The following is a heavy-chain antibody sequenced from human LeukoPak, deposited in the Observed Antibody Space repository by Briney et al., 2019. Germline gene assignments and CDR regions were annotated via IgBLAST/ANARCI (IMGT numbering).Heavy chain of an antibody. CDR2: INWNGGST. CDR3: AREGDLGYCSGGSCYYFDY. J-gene: IGHJ4*02. CDR1: GFTFDDYG. Sequence: GGSLRLSCAASGFTFDDYGMSWVRQAPGKGLEWVSGINWNGGSTGYADSVKGRFTISRDNAKNSLYLRMNSLRAEDTALYYCAREGDLGYCSGGSCYYFDYWGQGTLVTVSS. V-gene: IGHV3-20*04. D-gene: IGHD2-15*01.